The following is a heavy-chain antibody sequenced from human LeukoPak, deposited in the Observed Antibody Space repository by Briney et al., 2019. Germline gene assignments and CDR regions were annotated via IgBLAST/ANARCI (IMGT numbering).Heavy chain of an antibody. CDR1: GFTFSSYA. CDR3: ARVGSTMIVGGYFDY. D-gene: IGHD3-22*01. Sequence: GRSLRLSCAASGFTFSSYAMHWVRQAPGKGLEWVAVISYDGSNKYYADSVKGRFTISRDNSKNTLYLQMNSLRAEDTAVYYCARVGSTMIVGGYFDYWGQGTLVTVSS. V-gene: IGHV3-30*01. J-gene: IGHJ4*02. CDR2: ISYDGSNK.